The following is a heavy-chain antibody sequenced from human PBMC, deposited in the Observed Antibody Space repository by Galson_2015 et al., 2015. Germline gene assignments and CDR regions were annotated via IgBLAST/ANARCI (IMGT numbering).Heavy chain of an antibody. D-gene: IGHD3-9*01. J-gene: IGHJ4*02. CDR2: NDGTKK. CDR3: AKDLTRGLVIIIDY. V-gene: IGHV3-30*18. Sequence: NDGTKKYYGDSVRGRFTISRDNSKNTLYLQMNSLRAEDTAVYYCAKDLTRGLVIIIDYWGQGSLVTVFS.